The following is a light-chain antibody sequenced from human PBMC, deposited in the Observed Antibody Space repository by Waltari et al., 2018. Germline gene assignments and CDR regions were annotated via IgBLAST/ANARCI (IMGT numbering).Light chain of an antibody. V-gene: IGKV3D-15*01. CDR1: QSIRGA. J-gene: IGKJ4*01. CDR2: GAS. CDR3: QQYHNWPPLT. Sequence: EIVLTQSPATLSVSPGERATLSCRASQSIRGALAWYQKKPGQVPRLLIYGASTRATGIPAMFSGSVSGTEFTLTISSLQSEDFAVYYCQQYHNWPPLTFGGGTKVEIK.